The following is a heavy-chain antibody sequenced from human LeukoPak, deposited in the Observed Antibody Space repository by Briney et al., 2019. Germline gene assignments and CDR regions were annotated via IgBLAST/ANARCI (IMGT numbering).Heavy chain of an antibody. CDR3: ARHRQSLKGWFDL. Sequence: GESLQISCKGSGYSFTSYWTGWVRQMPGKGLEWMGIIYPGDSDTRYSPSFQGQVTISADKSISTAYLQWSSLKASDTAMYYCARHRQSLKGWFDLWGRGTLVTVSS. V-gene: IGHV5-51*01. CDR1: GYSFTSYW. J-gene: IGHJ2*01. D-gene: IGHD6-6*01. CDR2: IYPGDSDT.